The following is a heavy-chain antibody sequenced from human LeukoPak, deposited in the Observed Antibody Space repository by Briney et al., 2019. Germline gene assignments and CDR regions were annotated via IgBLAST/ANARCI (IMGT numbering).Heavy chain of an antibody. CDR3: AKSGSRYYYGSGSYSSSHYFDY. J-gene: IGHJ4*02. CDR1: GFTFSSYG. Sequence: GSLRLSCAASGFTFSSYGMHWVRQAPGKGLEWVAVISYDGSNKYYADSVKGRFTISRDNSKNTLYLQMNSLRAEDTAVYYCAKSGSRYYYGSGSYSSSHYFDYWGQGTLVTVSS. D-gene: IGHD3-10*01. CDR2: ISYDGSNK. V-gene: IGHV3-30*18.